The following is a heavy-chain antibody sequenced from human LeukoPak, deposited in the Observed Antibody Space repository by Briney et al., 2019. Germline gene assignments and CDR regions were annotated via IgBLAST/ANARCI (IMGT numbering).Heavy chain of an antibody. CDR1: GGSFSGYY. V-gene: IGHV4-34*01. CDR2: IYHSGST. CDR3: ARTYCRGGSCHFDY. D-gene: IGHD2-15*01. Sequence: SETLSLTCAVYGGSFSGYYWSWIRQPPGQGLEWIGEIYHSGSTNYNPSLKSRVTISVATSKNQFSLKLSSVTAADTAVYYCARTYCRGGSCHFDYWGQGTLVTVSS. J-gene: IGHJ4*02.